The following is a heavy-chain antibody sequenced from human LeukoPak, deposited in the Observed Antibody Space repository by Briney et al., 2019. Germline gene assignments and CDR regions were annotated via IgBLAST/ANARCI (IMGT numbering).Heavy chain of an antibody. V-gene: IGHV1-46*01. J-gene: IGHJ3*02. CDR2: INPSGGST. CDR3: ARDPHDYVWGSYRDDAFDI. CDR1: GYTFTSYY. D-gene: IGHD3-16*02. Sequence: ASVKVSCKASGYTFTSYYMHWVRQAPGQGLEWMGIINPSGGSTSYAQKFQGRVTMTRDMSTSTVYMELSSLRSEDTAVYYCARDPHDYVWGSYRDDAFDIWGQGTMVTVSS.